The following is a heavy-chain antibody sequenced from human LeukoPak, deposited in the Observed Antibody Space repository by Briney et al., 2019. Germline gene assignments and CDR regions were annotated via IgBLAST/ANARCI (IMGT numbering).Heavy chain of an antibody. CDR3: AKDIDGSGWFFDY. CDR1: GFTFDDYA. D-gene: IGHD6-19*01. J-gene: IGHJ4*02. Sequence: GRSLRLSCAASGFTFDDYAMHWVRQAPGKGLEWVSGISWNSGSIGYADSVKGRFTISRDNAKNSLYLQMNSLRAEDTALYYCAKDIDGSGWFFDYWGQGTLVTVSS. CDR2: ISWNSGSI. V-gene: IGHV3-9*01.